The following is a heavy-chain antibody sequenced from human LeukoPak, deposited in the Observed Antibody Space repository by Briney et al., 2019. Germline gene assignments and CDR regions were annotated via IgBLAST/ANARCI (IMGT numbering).Heavy chain of an antibody. J-gene: IGHJ4*02. CDR2: FDLEDGET. D-gene: IGHD5-24*01. CDR3: AAGEVGQLFDY. Sequence: ASVKVSCKVSGYTLSELSMHWVRQAPGKGLEWMGGFDLEDGETIYVQKFQGRVTMTEDTTTDTAYMELSSLRSDDTAVYFCAAGEVGQLFDYWGQGTLVTVSP. CDR1: GYTLSELS. V-gene: IGHV1-24*01.